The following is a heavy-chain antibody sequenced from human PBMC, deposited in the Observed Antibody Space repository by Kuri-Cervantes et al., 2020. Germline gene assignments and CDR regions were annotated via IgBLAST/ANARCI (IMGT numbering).Heavy chain of an antibody. Sequence: SETLSLTCTVSGGSISRGSYSWSWIRQPAGKGLEWIGYIYYSGSTNYNPSLKSRVTISVDTSKNQFSLKLSSVTAADTAVYYCARGVEPAAISTYYYYYGMDIWGQGTTVTVSS. CDR2: IYYSGST. D-gene: IGHD2-2*01. CDR3: ARGVEPAAISTYYYYYGMDI. J-gene: IGHJ6*02. V-gene: IGHV4-61*10. CDR1: GGSISRGSYS.